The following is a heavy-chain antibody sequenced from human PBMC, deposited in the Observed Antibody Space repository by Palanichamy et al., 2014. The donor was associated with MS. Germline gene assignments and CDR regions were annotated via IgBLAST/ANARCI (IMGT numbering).Heavy chain of an antibody. CDR2: IYWDDDK. D-gene: IGHD3-3*01. Sequence: QITLRESGPTLVKPTQTLTLTCTFSGFSLSASGVGVGWIRQPPGKALEWLALIYWDDDKRYSPSLKSRLTITKDTSKNQVVLTMTNMNPVDTATYYCAHRLRDKSGYSHPAFDYWGQGTLVTVSS. V-gene: IGHV2-5*02. J-gene: IGHJ4*02. CDR1: GFSLSASGVG. CDR3: AHRLRDKSGYSHPAFDY.